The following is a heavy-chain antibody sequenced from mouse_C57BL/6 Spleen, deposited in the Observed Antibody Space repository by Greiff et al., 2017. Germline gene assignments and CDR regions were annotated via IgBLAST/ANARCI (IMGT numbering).Heavy chain of an antibody. CDR1: GYSITSGYY. J-gene: IGHJ2*01. V-gene: IGHV3-6*01. CDR3: ASWYYGSSYHFDY. CDR2: ISYDGSN. D-gene: IGHD1-1*01. Sequence: EVHLVESGPGLVKPSQSLSLTCSVTGYSITSGYYWNWIRQFPGNKLEWMGYISYDGSNNYNPSLKNRISITRDTSKNQFFLKLNSVTTEDTATYYCASWYYGSSYHFDYWGQGTTLTVSS.